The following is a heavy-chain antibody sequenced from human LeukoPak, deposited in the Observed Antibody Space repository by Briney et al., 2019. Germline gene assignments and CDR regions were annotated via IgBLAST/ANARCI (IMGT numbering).Heavy chain of an antibody. CDR1: GFTFINAW. CDR2: IKSKTDGGTI. D-gene: IGHD6-19*01. J-gene: IGHJ3*02. CDR3: TKGIAVTSIYPLGAFDI. V-gene: IGHV3-15*01. Sequence: GGSLRLSCAASGFTFINAWMNWVRQVPGKGLEWVGRIKSKTDGGTIDYAGPVKGRFTISRDDSKNTLYVQMNSLKTEDTAVYYCTKGIAVTSIYPLGAFDIWGQGTMVTVSS.